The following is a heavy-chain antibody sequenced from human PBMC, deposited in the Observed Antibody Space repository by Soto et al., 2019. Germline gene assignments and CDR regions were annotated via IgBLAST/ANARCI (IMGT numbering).Heavy chain of an antibody. D-gene: IGHD6-13*01. Sequence: QVQLVQSGAEVKKPGSSVKVSCKASGGTFSSYAISWVRQAPGQGLEWMGGIIPIFGTANYAQKFQGRVTITADESTSIAYMELSSLRSEDTAVYYCARARVVKQDYYYGMDVWGQGTTVTVSS. J-gene: IGHJ6*02. V-gene: IGHV1-69*01. CDR1: GGTFSSYA. CDR2: IIPIFGTA. CDR3: ARARVVKQDYYYGMDV.